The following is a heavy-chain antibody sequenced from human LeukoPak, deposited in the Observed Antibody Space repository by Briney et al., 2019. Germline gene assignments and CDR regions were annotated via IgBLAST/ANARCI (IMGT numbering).Heavy chain of an antibody. D-gene: IGHD3-10*01. Sequence: GGSLRLSCAASGFTFSSYSMNWVRQAPGKGLEWVSAISGSGGSTYYADSVKGRFTISRDNSKNTLYLQMNSLRAEDTAVYYCAKDGMVRGVIGHLGYWGQGTLVTVSS. V-gene: IGHV3-23*01. CDR2: ISGSGGST. CDR3: AKDGMVRGVIGHLGY. J-gene: IGHJ4*02. CDR1: GFTFSSYS.